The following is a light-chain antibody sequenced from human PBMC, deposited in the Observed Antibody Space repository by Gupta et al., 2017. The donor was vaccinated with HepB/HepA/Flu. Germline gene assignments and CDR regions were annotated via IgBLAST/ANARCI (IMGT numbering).Light chain of an antibody. CDR2: KAS. Sequence: DIQMTQSPSTLSTSVGDRVTITCRASQSIDSWLAWYQQKPGKAPKLLIYKASSLESGIPSSFSGSGSGTEFTLTISSRQPDDFATYYCQQENSYPITFGQGTRLDIK. CDR3: QQENSYPIT. V-gene: IGKV1-5*03. J-gene: IGKJ5*01. CDR1: QSIDSW.